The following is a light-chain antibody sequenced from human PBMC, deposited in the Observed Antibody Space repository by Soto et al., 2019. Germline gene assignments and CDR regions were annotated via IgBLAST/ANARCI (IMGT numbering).Light chain of an antibody. CDR3: QQYSSTFWA. CDR2: GAS. V-gene: IGKV3-20*01. Sequence: EIVLTQSPGTLSLSPGERATLSCRASQSISSSYLAWYQQKPGQAPRLLVYGASSRATGIPDRFSGSGSGTDFTLTISRLESEDFALYYCQQYSSTFWAFGQGTKV. CDR1: QSISSSY. J-gene: IGKJ1*01.